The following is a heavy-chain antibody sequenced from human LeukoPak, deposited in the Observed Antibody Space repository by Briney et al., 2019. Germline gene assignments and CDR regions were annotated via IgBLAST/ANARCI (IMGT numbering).Heavy chain of an antibody. D-gene: IGHD5-18*01. Sequence: GSLRLSCAASGFTFSSYSINRVRQAPGKGLGWVSYISSSSSTIYYADSVKGRFTISRDNAKNSLYLQMNRLKAEDTAVYYCARDPTAMAPYYFDYWGQGTLVTVSS. CDR2: ISSSSSTI. V-gene: IGHV3-48*01. J-gene: IGHJ4*02. CDR1: GFTFSSYS. CDR3: ARDPTAMAPYYFDY.